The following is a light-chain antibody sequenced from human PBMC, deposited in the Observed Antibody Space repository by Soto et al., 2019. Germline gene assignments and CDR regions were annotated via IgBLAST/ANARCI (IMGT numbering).Light chain of an antibody. Sequence: EVVTTQSAATLSESAGERATLSWRASQGLGTNLAWYQQKPGQAPRLLIYAASTRATGVPGRFSGSGYGTEFNLTISSLQSEDFAVYYCQQYNNWPQTFGQGTKVDIK. V-gene: IGKV3-15*01. CDR1: QGLGTN. CDR3: QQYNNWPQT. J-gene: IGKJ1*01. CDR2: AAS.